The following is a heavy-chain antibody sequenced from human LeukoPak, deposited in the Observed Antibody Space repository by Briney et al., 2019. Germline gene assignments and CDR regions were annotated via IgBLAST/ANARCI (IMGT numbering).Heavy chain of an antibody. V-gene: IGHV3-30*04. Sequence: GGSLRLSCAASGFSFSNFAIHWVRQAPGKGLEWLAVISHDGATKHYADSVKGRFTIYRDNSNNSLSLQMNSLSAEDTAVYYCARARGRWHLLPLDFWGQGTLVTVSS. CDR1: GFSFSNFA. J-gene: IGHJ4*02. CDR2: ISHDGATK. CDR3: ARARGRWHLLPLDF. D-gene: IGHD1-26*01.